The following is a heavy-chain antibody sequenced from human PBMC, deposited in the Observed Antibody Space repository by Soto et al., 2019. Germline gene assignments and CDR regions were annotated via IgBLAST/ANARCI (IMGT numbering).Heavy chain of an antibody. J-gene: IGHJ6*02. CDR1: GFTFGGYA. CDR3: AREPGNNNWPEDYYYGMDV. D-gene: IGHD1-1*01. Sequence: GGYLSPSCAATGFTFGGYAMRWVRQAPSNGLEWVAGMSYGGSKNYYRDSVKDRFALSRDNSENTLYLQSNSLRVEDTAVNYCAREPGNNNWPEDYYYGMDVWGQGTTVTVSS. V-gene: IGHV3-30*09. CDR2: MSYGGSKN.